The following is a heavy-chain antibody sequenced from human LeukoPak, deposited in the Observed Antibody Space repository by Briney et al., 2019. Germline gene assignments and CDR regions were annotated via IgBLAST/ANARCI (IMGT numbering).Heavy chain of an antibody. V-gene: IGHV3-23*01. J-gene: IGHJ4*02. Sequence: GGSLRLSCAASGFTFSSYSMNWVRQAPGKGLEWVSGISASGGSTYFADSVKGRFTISRDNSKNTLYLQMGSLRAEDMAVYYCARERSGGSYYGVFDYWGQGTLVTVSS. D-gene: IGHD1-26*01. CDR2: ISASGGST. CDR1: GFTFSSYS. CDR3: ARERSGGSYYGVFDY.